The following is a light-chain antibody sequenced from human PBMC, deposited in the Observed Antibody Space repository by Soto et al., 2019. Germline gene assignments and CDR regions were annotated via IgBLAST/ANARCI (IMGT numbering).Light chain of an antibody. CDR1: QSFSSSY. CDR3: QKYVGPRFT. Sequence: EIVLTQSPDTLSLSPGERATLSCRASQSFSSSYLAWYQQRRGQPPRLLIYGTSKRATGIPDRFSGSGFDKDFTLTNSRLDPEDSAVYYCQKYVGPRFTCGQGTRLEIK. CDR2: GTS. J-gene: IGKJ5*01. V-gene: IGKV3-20*01.